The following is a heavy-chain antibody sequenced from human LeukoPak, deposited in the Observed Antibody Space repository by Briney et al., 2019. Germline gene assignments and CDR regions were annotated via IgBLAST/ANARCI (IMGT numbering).Heavy chain of an antibody. D-gene: IGHD3-10*01. CDR2: ISGSGGST. Sequence: GGSLRLSSAASGFTFSSYAMSWVRQAPGKGLEWVSAISGSGGSTYYADSVKGRFTISRDNSKNTLYLQMNSLRAEDTAVYYCAKGDDYYGSGSNDYWGQGTLVTVSS. V-gene: IGHV3-23*01. CDR1: GFTFSSYA. J-gene: IGHJ4*02. CDR3: AKGDDYYGSGSNDY.